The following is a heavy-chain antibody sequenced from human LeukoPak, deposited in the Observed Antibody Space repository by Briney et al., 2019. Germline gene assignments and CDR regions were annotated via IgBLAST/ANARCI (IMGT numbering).Heavy chain of an antibody. D-gene: IGHD6-19*01. V-gene: IGHV3-33*08. CDR1: GFTFSTYT. Sequence: GGSLRLSCAASGFTFSTYTMNWVRQAPGKGLEWVAVIWYDGSNKYYADSVKGRFTISRDNSKNTLYLQMNSLRAEDTAVYYCARDPLAVAGITFDYWGQGTLVTVSS. CDR3: ARDPLAVAGITFDY. J-gene: IGHJ4*02. CDR2: IWYDGSNK.